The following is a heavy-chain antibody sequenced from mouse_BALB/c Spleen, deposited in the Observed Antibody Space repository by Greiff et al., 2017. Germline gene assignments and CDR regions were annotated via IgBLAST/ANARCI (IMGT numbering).Heavy chain of an antibody. CDR3: ARIYDGYAMDY. D-gene: IGHD2-3*01. CDR1: GFSLTSYG. CDR2: IWSGGST. Sequence: QGQLKESGPGLVQPSQSLSITCTVSGFSLTSYGVHWVRQSPGKGLEWLGVIWSGGSTDYNAAFISRLSISKDNSKSQVFFKMNSLQANDTAIYYCARIYDGYAMDYWGQGTSVTVSS. V-gene: IGHV2-2*02. J-gene: IGHJ4*01.